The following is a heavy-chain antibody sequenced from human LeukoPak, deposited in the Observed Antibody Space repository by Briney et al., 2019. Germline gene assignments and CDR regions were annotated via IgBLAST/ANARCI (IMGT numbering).Heavy chain of an antibody. D-gene: IGHD3-3*01. CDR2: IYHSGST. CDR1: GGSISSGGYS. Sequence: SETLSLTCAVSGGSISSGGYSWSWIRQPPGKGLEWIGYIYHSGSTYYNPSLKSRVTISVDRSKNQFSLKLSSVTAADTAVYYCARHRGPHVGRMEWGQGTQVTVSS. J-gene: IGHJ4*02. CDR3: ARHRGPHVGRME. V-gene: IGHV4-30-2*01.